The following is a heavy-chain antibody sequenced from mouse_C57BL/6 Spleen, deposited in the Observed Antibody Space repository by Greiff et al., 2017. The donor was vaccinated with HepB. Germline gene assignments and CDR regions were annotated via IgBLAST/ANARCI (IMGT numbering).Heavy chain of an antibody. CDR2: IYPRSGNT. V-gene: IGHV1-81*01. Sequence: QVQLQQSGAELARPGASVKLSCKASGYTFTSYGISWVKQRTGQGLEWIGEIYPRSGNTYYNEKFKGKATLTADKSSSTAYMELRSLTSEDSAVYFGARRTTVVDGPCAMDYWGQGTSVTVSS. J-gene: IGHJ4*01. CDR3: ARRTTVVDGPCAMDY. CDR1: GYTFTSYG. D-gene: IGHD1-1*01.